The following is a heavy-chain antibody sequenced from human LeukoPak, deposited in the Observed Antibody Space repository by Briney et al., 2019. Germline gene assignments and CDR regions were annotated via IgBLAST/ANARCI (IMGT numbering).Heavy chain of an antibody. CDR2: ISWNSGSI. V-gene: IGHV3-9*01. CDR3: AKDMSGEMATIFDY. Sequence: GGSLRLSCAASGFTFDDYAMHWVRQAPGRGLEWVSGISWNSGSIGYADSVKGRFTISRDSAKNSLYLQMNSLRAEDTALYYCAKDMSGEMATIFDYWGQGTLVTVSS. CDR1: GFTFDDYA. D-gene: IGHD5-24*01. J-gene: IGHJ4*02.